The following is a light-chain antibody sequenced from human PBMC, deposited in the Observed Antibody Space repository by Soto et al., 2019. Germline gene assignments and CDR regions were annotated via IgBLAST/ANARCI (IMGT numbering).Light chain of an antibody. V-gene: IGLV2-8*01. CDR2: EVN. CDR3: FSYAGDKLGV. CDR1: SSDVGGYNY. Sequence: QSALTQPPSASGSPGQSVTISCTGTSSDVGGYNYVSWYQHHPGKAPKLMIYEVNKRPSGVPDRFSGSKSGNTASLTVSGLQAEDEADYYCFSYAGDKLGVFGTGTKVTVL. J-gene: IGLJ1*01.